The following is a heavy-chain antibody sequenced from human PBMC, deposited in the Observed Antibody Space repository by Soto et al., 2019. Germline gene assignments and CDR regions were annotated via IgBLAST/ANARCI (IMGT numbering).Heavy chain of an antibody. Sequence: EVQLLESGGGLVQPGGSLRLSCAASGFTFSSYAMSWVRQAPGKGLEWVSAISGSGGSTYYADAVKGRFTISRDNSKNTLYLQMNSLRAEDTAVYYCAKRERGYSYGQGSNWGQGTLVTVSS. CDR1: GFTFSSYA. D-gene: IGHD5-18*01. J-gene: IGHJ4*02. CDR2: ISGSGGST. CDR3: AKRERGYSYGQGSN. V-gene: IGHV3-23*01.